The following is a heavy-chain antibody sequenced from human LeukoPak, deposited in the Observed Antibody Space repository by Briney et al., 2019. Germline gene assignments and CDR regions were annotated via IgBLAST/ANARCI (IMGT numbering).Heavy chain of an antibody. CDR2: IRYDGSNK. V-gene: IGHV3-30*02. Sequence: PGGSLRLSCAASGFTFSSYGMHWVRQAPGKGLEWVAFIRYDGSNKYYADSVKGRFTISRDNSKNTLYLQMNSLRAEDTAVYYCAKGPGQWLVKVDYWGQGTLVTVSS. CDR1: GFTFSSYG. J-gene: IGHJ4*02. D-gene: IGHD6-19*01. CDR3: AKGPGQWLVKVDY.